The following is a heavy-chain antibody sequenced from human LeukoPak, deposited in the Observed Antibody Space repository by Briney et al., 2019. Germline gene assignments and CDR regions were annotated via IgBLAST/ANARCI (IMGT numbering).Heavy chain of an antibody. CDR3: ARDIPTHATKTTRGWLDP. V-gene: IGHV3-30-3*01. D-gene: IGHD4-17*01. Sequence: PGGSLRLSCAASGFIFSAYSMHWVRQAPGKGLEWVAIISSDGAGKYYADSMKGRFTVSRDNSGNTLFLQMNSQRIEDAAMYYCARDIPTHATKTTRGWLDPWGQGTLVTVSS. J-gene: IGHJ5*02. CDR1: GFIFSAYS. CDR2: ISSDGAGK.